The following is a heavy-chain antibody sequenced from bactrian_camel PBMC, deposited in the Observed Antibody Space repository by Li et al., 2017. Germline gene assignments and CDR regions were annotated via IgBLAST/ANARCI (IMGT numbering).Heavy chain of an antibody. Sequence: HVQLVESGGGSVQAGGSLRLSCAASGYRNCMAWFRQAPGKEREGVAGINTGGANSYVDASVAGRFTISQDKAKNTVYLQMGSLKPEDTAMYYCAAEGIVVHTSNPEFGFWGQGTQVTVS. D-gene: IGHD2*01. V-gene: IGHV3S1*01. CDR3: AAEGIVVHTSNPEFGF. CDR1: GYRNC. CDR2: INTGGANS. J-gene: IGHJ6*01.